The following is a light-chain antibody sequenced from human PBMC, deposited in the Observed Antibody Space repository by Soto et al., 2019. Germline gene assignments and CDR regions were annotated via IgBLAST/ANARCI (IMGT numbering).Light chain of an antibody. Sequence: DIVMTQSPSTLSVSPGEGVTLSCRASHGIGDTLAWYQHKPGQTPNLLIYDTSTRASGVPARFSGSRSGTEFTLTINSLQSEDFAVYYCQKNKNSPLTFGGGTKVESK. V-gene: IGKV3-15*01. J-gene: IGKJ4*01. CDR3: QKNKNSPLT. CDR2: DTS. CDR1: HGIGDT.